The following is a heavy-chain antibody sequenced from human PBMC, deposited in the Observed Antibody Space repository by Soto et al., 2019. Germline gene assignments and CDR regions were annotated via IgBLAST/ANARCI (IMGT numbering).Heavy chain of an antibody. V-gene: IGHV3-53*01. CDR2: IYSGGST. J-gene: IGHJ3*02. CDR3: AVDVLHDAFDI. CDR1: GFTVSSNY. Sequence: RGSLRLSCAASGFTVSSNYMSWVRQAPGKGLEGVSVIYSGGSTYYADSVKGRFTISRDNSKNTLYLQMNSLRAEDTAVYYCAVDVLHDAFDIWGQGTMVTVSS. D-gene: IGHD2-8*01.